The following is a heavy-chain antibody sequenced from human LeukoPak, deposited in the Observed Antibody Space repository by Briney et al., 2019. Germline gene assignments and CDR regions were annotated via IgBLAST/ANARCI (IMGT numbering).Heavy chain of an antibody. D-gene: IGHD1-26*01. J-gene: IGHJ4*02. CDR3: ARDRPFIVGAWRGHFDY. CDR1: IGSISSGSYY. CDR2: IYTSGST. V-gene: IGHV4-61*02. Sequence: SQTLYLTCTASIGSISSGSYYWSCIRQPAGKGLECIGRIYTSGSTYYNPSLKSRVTISVDTSKNQFSLKLSSVTAADTAVYYCARDRPFIVGAWRGHFDYWGQGTLVTVSS.